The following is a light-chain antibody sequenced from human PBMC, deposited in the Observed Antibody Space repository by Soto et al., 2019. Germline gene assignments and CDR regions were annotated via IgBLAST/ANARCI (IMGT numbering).Light chain of an antibody. CDR1: QSVSRY. J-gene: IGKJ2*01. V-gene: IGKV3-11*01. CDR3: QQRSNWYT. CDR2: GAS. Sequence: EIVLTQSPATLSLSPGERATLSCRASQSVSRYLAWFQQKPGQAPRLLIYGASNRATGIPARFSGSGSGTDFTLTISNLEPEDFAVYYCQQRSNWYTFGQGTKLDLK.